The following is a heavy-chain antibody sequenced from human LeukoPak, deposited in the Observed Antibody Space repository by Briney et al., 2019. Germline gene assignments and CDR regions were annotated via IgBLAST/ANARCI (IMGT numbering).Heavy chain of an antibody. CDR1: GFTFSGSA. D-gene: IGHD3-9*01. CDR2: IRSKANSYAT. J-gene: IGHJ4*02. V-gene: IGHV3-73*01. Sequence: RGSLRLSRAASGFTFSGSAMHWVRQASGKGLEWVGRIRSKANSYATAYAASVKGRFTISRDDSKNTAYLQMNSLKTEDTAVYYCTSPDILTGRQGWGQGTLVTVSS. CDR3: TSPDILTGRQG.